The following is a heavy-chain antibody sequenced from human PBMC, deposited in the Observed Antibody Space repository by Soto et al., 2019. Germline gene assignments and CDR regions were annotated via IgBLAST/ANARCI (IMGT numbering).Heavy chain of an antibody. Sequence: GGSLRLSCAASGFTFSSYGMHWVRQAPGKGLEWVAVISYDGSNKYYADSVKGRFTISRDNSKNSLYLQMNSLRAEDTAVYYFARKGPLGPYSGSYKSLDYWGQGTLVTVSS. D-gene: IGHD1-26*01. J-gene: IGHJ4*02. CDR2: ISYDGSNK. CDR1: GFTFSSYG. CDR3: ARKGPLGPYSGSYKSLDY. V-gene: IGHV3-30*03.